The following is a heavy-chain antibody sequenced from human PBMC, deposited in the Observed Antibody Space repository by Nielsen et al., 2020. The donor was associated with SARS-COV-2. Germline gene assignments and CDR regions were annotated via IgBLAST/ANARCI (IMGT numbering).Heavy chain of an antibody. V-gene: IGHV3-7*03. CDR3: KSEGN. CDR1: GFTLSSSW. CDR2: IRPDGTGA. Sequence: GESLKISCAASGFTLSSSWMAWVRQAPGKGPEWLSNIRPDGTGANYVDSVKGRFTISRDNAKNLLYLQMGSLRADDTAVYFCKSEGNWGQGTLVTVSS. J-gene: IGHJ4*02.